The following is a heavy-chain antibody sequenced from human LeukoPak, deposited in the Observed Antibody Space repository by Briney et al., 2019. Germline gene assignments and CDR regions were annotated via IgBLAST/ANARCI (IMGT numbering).Heavy chain of an antibody. CDR3: ARHDYDILTGYPLGRPDAFDN. V-gene: IGHV4-59*08. CDR2: IYYSGST. Sequence: SETLSLTCTVSGGSISSYYWSWIRQPPGKGLEWIGYIYYSGSTNYNPSLKSRVTMSVDTSKNQFSLKLSSVTAADTAVYYCARHDYDILTGYPLGRPDAFDNWGQGTMVTVSS. CDR1: GGSISSYY. J-gene: IGHJ3*02. D-gene: IGHD3-9*01.